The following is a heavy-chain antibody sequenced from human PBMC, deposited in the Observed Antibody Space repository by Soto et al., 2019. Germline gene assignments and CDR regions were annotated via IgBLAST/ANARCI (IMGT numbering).Heavy chain of an antibody. J-gene: IGHJ6*02. CDR3: ARAPGAGGWRARYYYYGMDV. D-gene: IGHD6-19*01. V-gene: IGHV4-30-2*01. CDR2: IYHSGST. Sequence: SETLSLTCAVSGGSISSGGYSWSWIRQPPGKGLEWIGYIYHSGSTYYKPSLKSRVTISVDRSKNQFSLKLSSVTAADTAVYYCARAPGAGGWRARYYYYGMDVWGQGTTVTVSS. CDR1: GGSISSGGYS.